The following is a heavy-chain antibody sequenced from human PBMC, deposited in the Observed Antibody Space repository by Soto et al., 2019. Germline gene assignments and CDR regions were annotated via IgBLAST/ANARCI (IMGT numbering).Heavy chain of an antibody. CDR3: AKSHY. CDR2: ISYDGSNK. J-gene: IGHJ4*02. Sequence: QVQLVESGGGVVQPGRSLRLSCAASGFTFSSYGMHWVRQAPGKGLEWVAVISYDGSNKYYADSVKGRFTISRDNSKNTLYLHMNSLRAEDTAVYYCAKSHYWGQGTLVTVSS. CDR1: GFTFSSYG. V-gene: IGHV3-30*18.